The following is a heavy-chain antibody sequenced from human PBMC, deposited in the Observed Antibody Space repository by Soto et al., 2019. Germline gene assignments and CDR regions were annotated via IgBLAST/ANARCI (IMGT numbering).Heavy chain of an antibody. CDR3: ARELFGGVIVIPRYFDY. Sequence: PSETLSLTCTVSGGSISSSSYYWGWIRQPPGKGLEWIGSIYYSGSTYYNPSLKGRVTISVDTSKNQFSLKLSSVTAADTAVYYCARELFGGVIVIPRYFDYWGQGTLVTVSS. V-gene: IGHV4-39*02. CDR2: IYYSGST. CDR1: GGSISSSSYY. D-gene: IGHD3-16*02. J-gene: IGHJ4*02.